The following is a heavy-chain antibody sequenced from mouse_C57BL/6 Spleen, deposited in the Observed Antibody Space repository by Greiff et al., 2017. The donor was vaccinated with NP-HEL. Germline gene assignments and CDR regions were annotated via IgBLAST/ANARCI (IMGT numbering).Heavy chain of an antibody. V-gene: IGHV1-4*01. D-gene: IGHD2-5*01. CDR2: INPSSGYT. Sequence: QVQLQQSGAELARPGASVKMSCKASGYTFTSYTMHWVNQRPGQGLEWIGYINPSSGYTKYNQKFKDKATLTADKSSSTAYMQLSSLTSEDSAVYYCARYYSNYYYAMDYWGQGTSVTVSS. J-gene: IGHJ4*01. CDR3: ARYYSNYYYAMDY. CDR1: GYTFTSYT.